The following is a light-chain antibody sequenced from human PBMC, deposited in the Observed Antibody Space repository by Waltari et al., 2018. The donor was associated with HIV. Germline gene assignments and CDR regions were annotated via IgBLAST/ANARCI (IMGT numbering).Light chain of an antibody. CDR2: GDN. CDR3: QSYDNSRGGPWV. J-gene: IGLJ3*02. V-gene: IGLV1-40*01. CDR1: SSTIGPDSV. Sequence: QSVLTQPPSVSGAPGQTVTISSTGTSSTIGPDSVVPWSQQSPGRGPRLLSYGDNNRPSGVPGRFSGSKSGTSASLTITGLQAEDEAHDYCQSYDNSRGGPWVFGGGTSLTVL.